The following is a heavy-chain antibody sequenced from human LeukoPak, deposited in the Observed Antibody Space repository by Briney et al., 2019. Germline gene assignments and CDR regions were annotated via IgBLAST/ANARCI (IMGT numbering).Heavy chain of an antibody. D-gene: IGHD3-10*01. CDR2: ISGSGGST. CDR1: GFTFSDYY. J-gene: IGHJ4*02. CDR3: AKVPRHYYGSGSFDY. Sequence: GGSLRLSCAASGFTFSDYYMNWIRQAPGKGLEWVSAISGSGGSTYYADSVKGRFTISRDNSKNTLYLQMNSLRAEDTAVYYCAKVPRHYYGSGSFDYWGQGTLVTVSS. V-gene: IGHV3-23*01.